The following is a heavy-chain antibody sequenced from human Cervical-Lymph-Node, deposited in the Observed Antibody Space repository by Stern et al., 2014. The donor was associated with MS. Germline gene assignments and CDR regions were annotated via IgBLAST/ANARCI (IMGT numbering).Heavy chain of an antibody. CDR1: GSSFSSYS. J-gene: IGHJ6*02. CDR2: IIHILDTA. Sequence: QVQLVQSGAEVKKPASSVKVSCKASGSSFSSYSISWVRQAPGQGLEWMGSIIHILDTAYYAQQFQGRVTITADKSTTTVYMELSSLRSEDTAVYYCAREATSTLYGMDVWGQGTTVTVSS. CDR3: AREATSTLYGMDV. V-gene: IGHV1-69*08.